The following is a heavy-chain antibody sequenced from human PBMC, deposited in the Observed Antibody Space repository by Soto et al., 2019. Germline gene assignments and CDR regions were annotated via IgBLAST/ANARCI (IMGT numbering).Heavy chain of an antibody. D-gene: IGHD2-15*01. CDR3: VRGDGGYVDH. Sequence: QVQLVQSGVEVKKPGASVKVSCKTMGYTFTNYGLSWVRQAPGEGLEWLGWISAYNGHTKYAQKVQDRVTLTTDTSATTAYLELRSLRSDDTAVYYCVRGDGGYVDHWGQGILVLVSS. CDR1: GYTFTNYG. V-gene: IGHV1-18*01. J-gene: IGHJ4*02. CDR2: ISAYNGHT.